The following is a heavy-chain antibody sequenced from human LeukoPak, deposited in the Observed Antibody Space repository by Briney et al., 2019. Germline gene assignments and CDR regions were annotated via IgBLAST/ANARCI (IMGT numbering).Heavy chain of an antibody. CDR1: GGSISSYY. CDR2: IYSSGST. Sequence: SETLSLTCTVSGGSISSYYWSWIRQPAGKGLEWIGRIYSSGSTNYNPSLKSRVTMLVDTSKNQFSLRVSSVTAADTAVYYCARVFSYGDHNDYWGQGALVTVSS. V-gene: IGHV4-4*07. CDR3: ARVFSYGDHNDY. J-gene: IGHJ4*02. D-gene: IGHD4-17*01.